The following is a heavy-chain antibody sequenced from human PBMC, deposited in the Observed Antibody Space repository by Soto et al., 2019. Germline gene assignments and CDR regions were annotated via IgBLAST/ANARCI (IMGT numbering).Heavy chain of an antibody. CDR1: GGTFSNFI. D-gene: IGHD5-12*01. Sequence: QVQLVQSGAEVKKPGSSVRVSCKASGGTFSNFILTWVRQAPGQGLEWMGRIIPILGTITYAQKFQGRVTITADQSSSTAYMELGSLRSDDTAVYYCARGAYDPPYYYFYMDVWGKGTTVTVSS. V-gene: IGHV1-69*08. CDR2: IIPILGTI. CDR3: ARGAYDPPYYYFYMDV. J-gene: IGHJ6*03.